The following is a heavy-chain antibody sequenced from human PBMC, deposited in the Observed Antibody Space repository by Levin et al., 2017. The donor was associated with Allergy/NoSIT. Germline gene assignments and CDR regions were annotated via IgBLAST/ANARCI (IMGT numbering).Heavy chain of an antibody. V-gene: IGHV1-46*01. Sequence: ASVKVSCKASGYSFTSYYILWVRQAPGQGLEWMGRINPSGGSTRYAQKFQGRVTMTRDTSTSTVYMELSSLRSEDTAVYYWASEGGDYFGSNPGSLFDYWGQGTLVTVSS. CDR3: ASEGGDYFGSNPGSLFDY. J-gene: IGHJ4*02. CDR1: GYSFTSYY. D-gene: IGHD3-10*01. CDR2: INPSGGST.